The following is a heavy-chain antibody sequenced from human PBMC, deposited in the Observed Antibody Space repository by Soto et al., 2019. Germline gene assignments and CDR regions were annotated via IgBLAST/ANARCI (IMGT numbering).Heavy chain of an antibody. CDR3: AKVGRLGSGNYYNPYYFDY. Sequence: QVQLVESGGGVVQPGRSLRLSCAASGFTFSSYGMHWVRQAPGKGLEWVAVISYDGSNKYYVDSVKGRFTISRDNSKNTLYLQMNSLRAEDTAVYYCAKVGRLGSGNYYNPYYFDYWGQGTLVTVSS. V-gene: IGHV3-30*18. J-gene: IGHJ4*02. CDR2: ISYDGSNK. D-gene: IGHD3-10*01. CDR1: GFTFSSYG.